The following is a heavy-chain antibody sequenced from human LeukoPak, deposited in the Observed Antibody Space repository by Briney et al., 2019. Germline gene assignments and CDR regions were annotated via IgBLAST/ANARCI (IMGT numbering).Heavy chain of an antibody. J-gene: IGHJ4*02. CDR1: GGSISSSNW. Sequence: PSETLSLTCAVSGGSISSSNWWSWVRQPPGKGLEWIGDIYYSGSTYYNPSLKSRVSISVDTSKNQFSLKLNSVTAADTAVYYCARDRYYDILTGLWGQGTLVTVSS. CDR3: ARDRYYDILTGL. CDR2: IYYSGST. D-gene: IGHD3-9*01. V-gene: IGHV4-4*02.